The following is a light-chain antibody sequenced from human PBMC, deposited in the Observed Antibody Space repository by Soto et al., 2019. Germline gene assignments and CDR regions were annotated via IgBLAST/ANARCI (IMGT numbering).Light chain of an antibody. CDR3: QQRDIWPWT. J-gene: IGKJ1*01. Sequence: EIVMTQSPATLSVSPGERATLSCRASQYIGSNLAWYQQKPGQAPRLLMYDASKRATGIPARFSGSGSGTDFTLTISSLEPEDFAVYYCQQRDIWPWTFGQGTKVDIK. CDR2: DAS. CDR1: QYIGSN. V-gene: IGKV3-11*01.